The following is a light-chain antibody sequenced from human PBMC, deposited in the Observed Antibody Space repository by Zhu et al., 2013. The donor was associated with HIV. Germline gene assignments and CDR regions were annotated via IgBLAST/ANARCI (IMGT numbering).Light chain of an antibody. Sequence: IQMTQSPSTLSASVGDRVTITCRASQGIRTDLGWYQQKPGKAPKLLIFGASALQSGVPSRFIGSGTGTEFTLTIISLQPEDFATYYCLQNYLYPWTFGQGTKVEIK. CDR3: LQNYLYPWT. J-gene: IGKJ1*01. CDR2: GAS. V-gene: IGKV1-6*01. CDR1: QGIRTD.